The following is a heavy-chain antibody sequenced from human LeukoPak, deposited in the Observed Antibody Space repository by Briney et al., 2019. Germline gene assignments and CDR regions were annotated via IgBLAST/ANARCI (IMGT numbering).Heavy chain of an antibody. V-gene: IGHV3-23*01. CDR3: AKDYCRDGNCPFPFLDS. Sequence: AGGSLRLSCAVSGFTLTNHGVSWVRQAPGKGLEWVSIITGTGGKHYGDSVKGRFVLSRDNSKNTVYMQMSSLRAEDTATYYCAKDYCRDGNCPFPFLDSWGQGTQVTVSS. D-gene: IGHD2-15*01. CDR2: ITGTGGK. CDR1: GFTLTNHG. J-gene: IGHJ4*02.